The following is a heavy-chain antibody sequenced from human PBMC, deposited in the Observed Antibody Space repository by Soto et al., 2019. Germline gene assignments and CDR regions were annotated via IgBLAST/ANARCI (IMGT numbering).Heavy chain of an antibody. CDR2: MYYSGST. J-gene: IGHJ4*02. CDR1: GGSISSSSYY. D-gene: IGHD2-2*01. Sequence: QLQLQESGPGLVKPSETLSLTCTVSGGSISSSSYYWGWIRQPPGKGLEWIGSMYYSGSTYYNPSLKSRVTISVDTSKNQFSLKLSSVTAADTAVYYCAREGGQYCSSTSCSDDYWGQGTLVTVSS. CDR3: AREGGQYCSSTSCSDDY. V-gene: IGHV4-39*02.